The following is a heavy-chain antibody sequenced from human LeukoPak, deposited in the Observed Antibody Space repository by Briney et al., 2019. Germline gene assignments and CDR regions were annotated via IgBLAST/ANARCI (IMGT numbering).Heavy chain of an antibody. D-gene: IGHD6-6*01. Sequence: SETLSLTYAVYGGSFSGYYWSWIRQPPGKGLEWIGEINHSGSTNYNPSLKSRVTISVDTSKNQFSLKLSSVTAADTAVYYCARGIPSSSWKYYYYYYMDVWGKGTTVTVSS. J-gene: IGHJ6*03. CDR3: ARGIPSSSWKYYYYYYMDV. CDR2: INHSGST. CDR1: GGSFSGYY. V-gene: IGHV4-34*01.